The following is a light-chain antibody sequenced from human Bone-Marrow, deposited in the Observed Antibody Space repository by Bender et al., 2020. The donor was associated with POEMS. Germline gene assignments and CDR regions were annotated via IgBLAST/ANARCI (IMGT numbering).Light chain of an antibody. J-gene: IGLJ3*02. V-gene: IGLV2-14*01. CDR2: DVS. CDR1: TSDVGNYDY. CDR3: SSYISSSTHHWV. Sequence: QSALIQPPSVSGSPGQSVAISCAGATSDVGNYDYVSWYQQHPGKAPKLMIYDVSDRPSGVSDRFSASKSGNTASLTISGLQAEDEADYYCSSYISSSTHHWVFGGGTKLTVL.